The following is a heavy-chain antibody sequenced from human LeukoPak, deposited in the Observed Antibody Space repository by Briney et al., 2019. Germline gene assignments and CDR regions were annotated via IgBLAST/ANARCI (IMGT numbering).Heavy chain of an antibody. CDR2: IYYSGST. CDR3: ARRNIYDIAAENDY. V-gene: IGHV4-39*01. J-gene: IGHJ4*02. Sequence: SETLSLTCIVSGGSISSSSYYWGWIRQPPGKGLEWIGSIYYSGSTYYNPSLKSRVTISVDTSKNQFSLKLSSVTAADTAVYYCARRNIYDIAAENDYWGQGTLVTVSS. CDR1: GGSISSSSYY. D-gene: IGHD6-6*01.